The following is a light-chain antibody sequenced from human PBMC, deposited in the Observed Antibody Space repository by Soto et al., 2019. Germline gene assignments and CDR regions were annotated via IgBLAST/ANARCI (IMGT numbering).Light chain of an antibody. CDR1: QSVSSSY. CDR2: GAS. CDR3: QQSGSSPRA. J-gene: IGKJ1*01. Sequence: EIVLTQSPGTLSLSPGKRATLSCRASQSVSSSYLAWYQQKPGQAPRLLIYGASSRATGIPDRFTGSGSGTDFTLTISRLEPEDFAVYYCQQSGSSPRAFGQGTKVEIK. V-gene: IGKV3-20*01.